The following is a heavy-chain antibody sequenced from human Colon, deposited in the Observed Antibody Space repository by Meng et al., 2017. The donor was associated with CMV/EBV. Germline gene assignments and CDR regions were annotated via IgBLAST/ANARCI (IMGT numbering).Heavy chain of an antibody. D-gene: IGHD6-13*01. CDR1: GFTVSSNY. CDR2: IYTDGST. Sequence: GGSLRLSCAASGFTVSSNYMTWVRQAPGKGLEWVSVIYTDGSTHYADSVEGRFTISRDNSKNTLDLQMNNLRAEDTAVYYCARADGYGIASAGHHWGRGTLVTVS. CDR3: ARADGYGIASAGHH. V-gene: IGHV3-66*01. J-gene: IGHJ5*02.